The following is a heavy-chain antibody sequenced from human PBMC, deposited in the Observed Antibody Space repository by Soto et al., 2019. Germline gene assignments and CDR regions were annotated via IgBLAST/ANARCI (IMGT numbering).Heavy chain of an antibody. CDR3: ASHDKGPGPPPDIYYYYYYMDV. V-gene: IGHV4-59*08. D-gene: IGHD2-2*01. CDR2: IYYSGIT. Sequence: SETLSLTCTVSGGSISSYYWSWIRQPPGKRLEWIEYIYYSGITNYNPSLKSRVTISVDTSKNQFSLKLSSVTAADTAVYYCASHDKGPGPPPDIYYYYYYMDVWGKGTTVTVSS. J-gene: IGHJ6*03. CDR1: GGSISSYY.